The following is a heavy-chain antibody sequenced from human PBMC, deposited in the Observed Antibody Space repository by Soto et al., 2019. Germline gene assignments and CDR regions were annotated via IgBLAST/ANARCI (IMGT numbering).Heavy chain of an antibody. J-gene: IGHJ3*02. CDR1: GGTFSSYA. V-gene: IGHV1-69*13. CDR3: ARSMDHYDFWSGYPIGI. D-gene: IGHD3-3*01. Sequence: SVKVSCKASGGTFSSYAISWVRQAPGQGLEWMGGIIPIFGTANYAQKFQGRVTITADESTSTAYMELSSLRSEDTAVYYCARSMDHYDFWSGYPIGIWGQGTMVTVSS. CDR2: IIPIFGTA.